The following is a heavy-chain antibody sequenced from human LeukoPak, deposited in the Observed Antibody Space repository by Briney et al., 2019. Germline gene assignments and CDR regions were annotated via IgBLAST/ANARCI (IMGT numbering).Heavy chain of an antibody. CDR1: GYTFTSYG. Sequence: ASVKVSCKASGYTFTSYGISWVRQAPGQGLELMGWISAYNGNTNYAQKLQGRVTMTTDTSTSTAYMELRSLRSDDTAVYYCARDRYCSSTSCYTYYYYGMDVWGQGTTVTVSS. D-gene: IGHD2-2*02. J-gene: IGHJ6*02. CDR2: ISAYNGNT. V-gene: IGHV1-18*01. CDR3: ARDRYCSSTSCYTYYYYGMDV.